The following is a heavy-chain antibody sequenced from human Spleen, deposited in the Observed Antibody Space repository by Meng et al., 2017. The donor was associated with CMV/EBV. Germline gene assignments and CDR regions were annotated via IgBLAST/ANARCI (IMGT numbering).Heavy chain of an antibody. V-gene: IGHV4-59*04. J-gene: IGHJ4*02. CDR3: ARSLHSSSWYTALSYFDY. D-gene: IGHD6-13*01. Sequence: SETLSLTCAVSGGSVSSYYWSWIRQPPGKGLEWIGSIYYSGSTYYNPSLKSRVTISVDTSKNQFSLKLSSVTAADTAVYYCARSLHSSSWYTALSYFDYWGQGTLVTVSS. CDR2: IYYSGST. CDR1: GGSVSSYY.